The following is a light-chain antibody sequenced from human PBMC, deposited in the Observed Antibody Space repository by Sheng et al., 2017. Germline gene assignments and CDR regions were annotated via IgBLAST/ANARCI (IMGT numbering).Light chain of an antibody. V-gene: IGKV3-15*01. J-gene: IGKJ5*01. Sequence: EIVLTQSPGTLSLSPGERATLSCRASQSVSSSYLAWYQQKPGQVPRLLIYDASTRATGIPARVSGSGSGTDFTLTISSLQSEDFAVYYCQLYNNWPITFGQGTRLEIK. CDR3: QLYNNWPIT. CDR1: QSVSSSY. CDR2: DAS.